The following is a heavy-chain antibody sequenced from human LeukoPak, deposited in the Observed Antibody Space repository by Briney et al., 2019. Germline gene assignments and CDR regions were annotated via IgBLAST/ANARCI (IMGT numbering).Heavy chain of an antibody. CDR3: ARDTLIAAFDY. CDR2: IYTSGST. Sequence: SETLSLTCTVSGGSISSYYWSWIRQPAGKGLEWIGRIYTSGSTNYNPSLKSRVTISVGTSKNQFSLKLSSVTAADTAVYYCARDTLIAAFDYWGQGTLVTVSS. CDR1: GGSISSYY. J-gene: IGHJ4*02. D-gene: IGHD6-13*01. V-gene: IGHV4-4*07.